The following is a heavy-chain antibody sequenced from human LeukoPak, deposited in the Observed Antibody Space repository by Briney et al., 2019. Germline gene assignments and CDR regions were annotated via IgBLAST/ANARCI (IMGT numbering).Heavy chain of an antibody. D-gene: IGHD3-9*01. CDR2: ISAYNGNT. CDR3: ARDSVGVSVNFDWLSPSDY. J-gene: IGHJ4*02. CDR1: GYTFTSYG. V-gene: IGHV1-18*01. Sequence: ASVKVSCKASGYTFTSYGISRVRQAPGQGLEWMGWISAYNGNTNYAQKLQGRVTMTTDTSTSTAYMELRSLRSDDTAVYYCARDSVGVSVNFDWLSPSDYWGQGTLVTVSS.